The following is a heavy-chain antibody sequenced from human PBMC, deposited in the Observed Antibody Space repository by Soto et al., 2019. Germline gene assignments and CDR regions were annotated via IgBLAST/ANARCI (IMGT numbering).Heavy chain of an antibody. V-gene: IGHV4-59*12. CDR1: GVSIRSYY. Sequence: SETLSLTCTVSGVSIRSYYWSWIRQPPGKGLEWIAYMHHSGSTNYNPSLKSRVTISIDTSKNQFSLKLSSVTAADTAAYYCARWPQLEPRFDYWGQGTLVTVSS. D-gene: IGHD1-1*01. J-gene: IGHJ4*02. CDR2: MHHSGST. CDR3: ARWPQLEPRFDY.